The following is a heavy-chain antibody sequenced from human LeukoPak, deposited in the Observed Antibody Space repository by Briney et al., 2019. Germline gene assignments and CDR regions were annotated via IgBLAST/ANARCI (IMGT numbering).Heavy chain of an antibody. Sequence: ASVTVSCKASGYTFTSYGIRWVRQAPGQGLEWMGWISAYNGDTNYAQKLQGRVTMTTDTSTSTAYMELRSLRSDDTAVYYCARHSGSYQNTSLDYWGQGTLVTVSS. CDR3: ARHSGSYQNTSLDY. CDR2: ISAYNGDT. V-gene: IGHV1-18*01. D-gene: IGHD1-26*01. CDR1: GYTFTSYG. J-gene: IGHJ4*02.